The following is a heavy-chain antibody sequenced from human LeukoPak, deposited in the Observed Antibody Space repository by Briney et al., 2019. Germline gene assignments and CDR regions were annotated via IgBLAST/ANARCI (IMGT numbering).Heavy chain of an antibody. CDR2: INQSGST. CDR3: ARDYGDSRNYNWFDP. CDR1: GGSFSGYY. Sequence: SETLSLTCAVYGGSFSGYYWSWMRQPPGEGLEWIGDINQSGSTTYNPSLKSRVTILVDTSKNQFSLELTSVTAADTAAYYCARDYGDSRNYNWFDPWGQGTLVTVSS. J-gene: IGHJ5*02. D-gene: IGHD4-17*01. V-gene: IGHV4-34*01.